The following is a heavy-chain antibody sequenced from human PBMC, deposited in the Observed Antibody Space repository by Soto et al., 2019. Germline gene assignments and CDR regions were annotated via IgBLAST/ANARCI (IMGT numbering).Heavy chain of an antibody. D-gene: IGHD1-26*01. V-gene: IGHV1-3*01. J-gene: IGHJ4*02. CDR3: AAQWELPYYFDY. CDR2: INAGNGTA. Sequence: GASVKVSCKASGYTFTSYAMHWVRQAPGQRLEWMGWINAGNGTANYAQKFQGRVTITADESTSTAYMELSSLRSEDTAVYYCAAQWELPYYFDYWGQGTLVTVSS. CDR1: GYTFTSYA.